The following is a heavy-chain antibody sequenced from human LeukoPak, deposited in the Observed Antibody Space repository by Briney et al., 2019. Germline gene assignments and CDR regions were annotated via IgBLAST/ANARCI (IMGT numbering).Heavy chain of an antibody. CDR3: ARTDIYYYYMDV. V-gene: IGHV3-21*01. Sequence: GGSLRLSCAASGFTFSSYSMNWVRQAPGKGLEWVSSISSSSSYIYYADSVKGRFTISRDNAKNSLYLQMNSVRAEDTAVYYCARTDIYYYYMDVWGKGTTVTVSS. J-gene: IGHJ6*03. CDR2: ISSSSSYI. CDR1: GFTFSSYS. D-gene: IGHD2-15*01.